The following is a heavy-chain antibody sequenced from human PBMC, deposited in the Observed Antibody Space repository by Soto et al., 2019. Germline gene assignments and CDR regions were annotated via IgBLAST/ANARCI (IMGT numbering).Heavy chain of an antibody. V-gene: IGHV3-33*01. D-gene: IGHD3-22*01. J-gene: IGHJ3*02. Sequence: GGSLRLSCAASGFTFSSYGMHWVRQAPGKGLEWVAVIWYDGSNKYYADSVKGRFTISRDNSKNTLYLQMNSLRAEDTAVYYCARGLQNYYDSSGHEEYIAFDIWGQGTMVTVSS. CDR1: GFTFSSYG. CDR3: ARGLQNYYDSSGHEEYIAFDI. CDR2: IWYDGSNK.